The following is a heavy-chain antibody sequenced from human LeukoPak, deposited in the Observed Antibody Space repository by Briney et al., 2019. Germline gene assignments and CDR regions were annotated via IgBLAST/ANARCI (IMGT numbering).Heavy chain of an antibody. D-gene: IGHD5-18*01. Sequence: SETLSLTCTVSGGSISSYYWSWIRQPPGKGLEWMGYIYYSGSTNYNPSLKSRVTISVDTSKNQFSLKLSSVTAADTAVYYCARRAPYSYEWSTLDYWGQGTLVTVSS. CDR3: ARRAPYSYEWSTLDY. CDR2: IYYSGST. CDR1: GGSISSYY. J-gene: IGHJ4*02. V-gene: IGHV4-59*08.